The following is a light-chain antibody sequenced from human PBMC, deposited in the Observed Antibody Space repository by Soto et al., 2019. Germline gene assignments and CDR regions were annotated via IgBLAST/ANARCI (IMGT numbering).Light chain of an antibody. J-gene: IGLJ1*01. V-gene: IGLV2-14*01. CDR3: SSYTSNSTRV. CDR2: DVN. CDR1: SSDVGRYNY. Sequence: QSALTQPASVSGSPGQSITISCIGTSSDVGRYNYVSWYQQHPGQAPRLMIYDVNNRPSGVSNRFSGSKSDNTASLTISGLQAEDEADYYCSSYTSNSTRVFGTGTKVTVL.